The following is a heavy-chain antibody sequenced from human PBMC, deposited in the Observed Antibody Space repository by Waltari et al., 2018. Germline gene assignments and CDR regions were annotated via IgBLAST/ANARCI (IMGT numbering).Heavy chain of an antibody. V-gene: IGHV4-38-2*01. Sequence: QVQLQESGPGLVKPSETLSLTCAVSGYSISSGYYCGWIRQPPGKGLEWIGSIYHSGSTYYNPSLKSRVTISVDTSKNQFSLKLSSVTAADTAVYYCASGGYYGSGSYYPLGYWGQGTLVTVSS. D-gene: IGHD3-10*01. CDR2: IYHSGST. J-gene: IGHJ4*02. CDR3: ASGGYYGSGSYYPLGY. CDR1: GYSISSGYY.